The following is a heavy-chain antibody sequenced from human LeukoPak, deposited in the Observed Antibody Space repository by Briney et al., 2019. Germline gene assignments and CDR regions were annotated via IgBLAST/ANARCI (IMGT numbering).Heavy chain of an antibody. Sequence: GGSLRLSCAASGFTFSSYWMHWVRQAPGKGLVWVSRINSDGSTTTYADSVKGRFTISRDNAKNSLYLQMNSLRAEDTAVYYCARDKVVGATILDYWGQGTLVTVSS. J-gene: IGHJ4*02. D-gene: IGHD1-26*01. CDR3: ARDKVVGATILDY. CDR2: INSDGSTT. V-gene: IGHV3-74*01. CDR1: GFTFSSYW.